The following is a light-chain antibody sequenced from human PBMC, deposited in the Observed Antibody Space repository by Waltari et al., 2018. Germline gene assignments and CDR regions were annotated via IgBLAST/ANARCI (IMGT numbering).Light chain of an antibody. Sequence: QSALTQPASVSGSPGQSITFSCTGTGSDDGGYDSVSWYQQHPGKVPKLMIYEVSNRPSGVSNRFSGSKSGNTASLTISGLQAEDEADYYCLSYTSSSTYVFGTGTKVTVL. J-gene: IGLJ1*01. CDR3: LSYTSSSTYV. V-gene: IGLV2-14*01. CDR2: EVS. CDR1: GSDDGGYDS.